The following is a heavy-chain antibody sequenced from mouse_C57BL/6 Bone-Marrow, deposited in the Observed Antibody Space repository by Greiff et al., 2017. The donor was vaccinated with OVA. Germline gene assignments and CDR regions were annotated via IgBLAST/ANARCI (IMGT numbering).Heavy chain of an antibody. CDR3: ARSLSYYYGSSYDV. CDR1: GYTFTSYG. J-gene: IGHJ1*03. V-gene: IGHV1-81*01. CDR2: IYPRSGNT. D-gene: IGHD1-1*01. Sequence: VQLQQSGAELARPGASVKLSCKASGYTFTSYGISWVKQRTGQGLEWIGEIYPRSGNTYYNEKFKGKATLTADKSSSTAYMELRSLTSEDSAVYFCARSLSYYYGSSYDVWGTGTTVTVSS.